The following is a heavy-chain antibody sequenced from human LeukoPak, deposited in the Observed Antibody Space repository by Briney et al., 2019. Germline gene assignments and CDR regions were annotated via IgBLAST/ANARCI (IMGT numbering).Heavy chain of an antibody. Sequence: PSETLSLTCTVSGGSISSSSYYWGWIRQPPGKGLEWIGSIYYSGSTYYNPSLKSRVTISVDTSKNQFSLKLSSVTAADTAVYYCASLAAGPLDAFDIWGQGTMVTVSS. V-gene: IGHV4-39*07. D-gene: IGHD6-6*01. CDR1: GGSISSSSYY. CDR2: IYYSGST. CDR3: ASLAAGPLDAFDI. J-gene: IGHJ3*02.